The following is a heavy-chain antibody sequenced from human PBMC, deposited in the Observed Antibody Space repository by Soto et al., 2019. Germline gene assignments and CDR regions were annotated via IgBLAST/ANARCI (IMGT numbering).Heavy chain of an antibody. V-gene: IGHV4-34*01. D-gene: IGHD6-13*01. CDR3: ASHRAAGYYFDY. CDR2: INHSGST. CDR1: GGSFWGYY. Sequence: QVQLQQWGAGLLKPSETLSLICAVYGGSFWGYYWSWIRQPPGKGLEWIGEINHSGSTNSNPSLKSRVTISVDTSKNQFSLKLSSVTAADTAVYCCASHRAAGYYFDYWGQGTLVTVSS. J-gene: IGHJ4*02.